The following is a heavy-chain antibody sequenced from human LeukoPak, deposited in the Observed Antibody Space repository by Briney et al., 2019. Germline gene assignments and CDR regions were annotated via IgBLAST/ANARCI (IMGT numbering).Heavy chain of an antibody. CDR3: ARPYYYDFWSVPSDY. V-gene: IGHV4-39*01. D-gene: IGHD3-3*01. CDR2: IYYSGST. Sequence: SETLSLTCTVSGGSISSSSYYWGWIRQPPGKGLEWIGCIYYSGSTYYNPSLKSRVTISVDTSKNQFSLKLSSVTAADTAVYYCARPYYYDFWSVPSDYWGQGTLVTVSS. J-gene: IGHJ4*02. CDR1: GGSISSSSYY.